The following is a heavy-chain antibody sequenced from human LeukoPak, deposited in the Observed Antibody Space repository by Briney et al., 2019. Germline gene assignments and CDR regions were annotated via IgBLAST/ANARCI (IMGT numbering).Heavy chain of an antibody. Sequence: PGGSLRLSCAASGFTVSSTYMNWVRQAPGKGLEWVSVIYIGGYIYYADSVKGRFTISRDNSKNTLYLQMDSLRAEDTAIYYCATCSRPSVDLFESWGQGTLVTVSS. CDR1: GFTVSSTY. V-gene: IGHV3-53*01. CDR3: ATCSRPSVDLFES. D-gene: IGHD2-8*01. J-gene: IGHJ4*02. CDR2: IYIGGYI.